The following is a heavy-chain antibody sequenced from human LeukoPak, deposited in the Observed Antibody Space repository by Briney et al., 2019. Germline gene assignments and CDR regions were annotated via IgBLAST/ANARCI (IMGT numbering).Heavy chain of an antibody. D-gene: IGHD5-12*01. V-gene: IGHV3-30*02. CDR3: AKGGGYEAQYYYYYLDV. Sequence: PGGSLRLSCAASGFTFSSYGMHWVRQAPGKGLEGVAFIRCDGSNKYYADSVKGRFTISRDNSKNTLYLQMKSLRAEDTAVYYCAKGGGYEAQYYYYYLDVWGKGTTVTISS. J-gene: IGHJ6*03. CDR1: GFTFSSYG. CDR2: IRCDGSNK.